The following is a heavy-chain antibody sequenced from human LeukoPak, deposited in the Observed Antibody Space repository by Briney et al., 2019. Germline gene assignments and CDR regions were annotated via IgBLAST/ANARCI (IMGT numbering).Heavy chain of an antibody. D-gene: IGHD2-21*02. J-gene: IGHJ3*02. CDR3: AIPVVTNDAFDI. V-gene: IGHV3-11*01. CDR1: GFTFSDYY. Sequence: GGSLRLSCAASGFTFSDYYMSWIRQAPGKGLEWVSYISSSGSTIYYADSVKGRFTISRDNAKNSLYLQMNSLRAEDTAVYYCAIPVVTNDAFDIWGQGTMVTVSS. CDR2: ISSSGSTI.